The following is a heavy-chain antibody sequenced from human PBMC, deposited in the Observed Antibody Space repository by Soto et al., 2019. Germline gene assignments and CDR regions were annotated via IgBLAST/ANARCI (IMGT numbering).Heavy chain of an antibody. J-gene: IGHJ6*02. CDR3: ARGSTVTYYYGMDV. D-gene: IGHD4-4*01. V-gene: IGHV1-18*01. CDR1: GYTFTSYG. Sequence: ASVKVSCTASGYTFTSYGISWVRQAPGQGLEWMGWISAYNGNTNYAQKLQGRVTMTTDTSTSTAYMELRSLRSDDTAVYYCARGSTVTYYYGMDVWGQGTTVTVSS. CDR2: ISAYNGNT.